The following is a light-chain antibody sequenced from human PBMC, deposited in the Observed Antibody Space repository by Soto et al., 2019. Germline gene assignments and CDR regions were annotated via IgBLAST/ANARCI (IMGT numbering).Light chain of an antibody. CDR3: QQHSNWPLT. V-gene: IGKV3-11*01. Sequence: EILLTQSPATLSLSPGDRATLSCRASQSVSSYLTWYQQKPGKAPRLLIYDASNGATGIPARFSGSGSGTDFTLTISSLEPEDFAVYYCQQHSNWPLTFGGGTKVEIK. CDR2: DAS. J-gene: IGKJ4*01. CDR1: QSVSSY.